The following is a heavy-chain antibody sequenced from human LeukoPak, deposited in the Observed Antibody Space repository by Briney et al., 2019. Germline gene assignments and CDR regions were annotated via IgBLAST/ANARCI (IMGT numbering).Heavy chain of an antibody. D-gene: IGHD3-10*01. CDR3: ARAMVRGVIITWFDP. J-gene: IGHJ5*02. V-gene: IGHV1-69*13. CDR2: IIPIFGTA. CDR1: GGTFGSYA. Sequence: SVKVSCKASGGTFGSYAISWVRQAPGQGLEWMGGIIPIFGTANYAQKFQGRVTITADESTSTAYMELSSLRSEDTAVYYCARAMVRGVIITWFDPWGQGTLVTVSS.